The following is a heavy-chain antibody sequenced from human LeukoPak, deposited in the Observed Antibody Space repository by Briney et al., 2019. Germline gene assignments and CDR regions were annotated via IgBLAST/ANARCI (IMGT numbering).Heavy chain of an antibody. CDR3: AMIKEG. J-gene: IGHJ4*02. CDR1: GFTFSNAW. D-gene: IGHD3-22*01. CDR2: INSDGGTT. Sequence: GRSLRISCAPSGFTFSNAWMPWVCQAPGGGLVWVSRINSDGGTTACADSLKGRFTISGDNAKNTLGLGMNSPRAEDTPVYYCAMIKEGWGQGTLVTVSS. V-gene: IGHV3-74*01.